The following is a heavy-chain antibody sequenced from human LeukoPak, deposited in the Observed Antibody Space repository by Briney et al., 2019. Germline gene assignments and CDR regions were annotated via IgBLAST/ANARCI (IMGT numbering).Heavy chain of an antibody. V-gene: IGHV3-21*03. D-gene: IGHD2-15*01. CDR3: TTGQSVAVVAAPTDVFEI. CDR2: ITTSSSHI. CDR1: GFTFSNYN. J-gene: IGHJ3*02. Sequence: GGSLRLSCAASGFTFSNYNMNWVRQAPGKGLEWVSSITTSSSHIYYADSVKGRFTISRDNARNSLYLQMNSLETEDTAVYYCTTGQSVAVVAAPTDVFEIWGQGTMVTVSS.